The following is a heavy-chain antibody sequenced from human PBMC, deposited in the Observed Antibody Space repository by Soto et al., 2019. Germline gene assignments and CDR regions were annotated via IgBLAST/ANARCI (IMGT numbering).Heavy chain of an antibody. J-gene: IGHJ4*02. V-gene: IGHV1-69*08. Sequence: QVQLVQSGAEVKKPGSSVKVSCKASGGTFSSYTISWVRQAPGQGLEWMGRIIPILGIANYAQKFQGRVTITADKSTSTAYMELSSLRSEDTAVYYCARDCSGGSCPAEFDYWGQGTLVTVSS. CDR1: GGTFSSYT. CDR3: ARDCSGGSCPAEFDY. D-gene: IGHD2-15*01. CDR2: IIPILGIA.